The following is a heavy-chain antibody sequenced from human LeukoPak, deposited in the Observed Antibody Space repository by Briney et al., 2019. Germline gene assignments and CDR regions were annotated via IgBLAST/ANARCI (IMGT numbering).Heavy chain of an antibody. V-gene: IGHV3-7*01. CDR2: IKADGSEK. D-gene: IGHD2-15*01. CDR3: ASGPELGYCSGGTCDEGVFDY. Sequence: GGSLRLSCAASGFTFSSYAMSWVRQAPGKGLEWVANIKADGSEKYYVDSVKGRFTISRDNARNSLYLQMSSLRAEDTAVYYCASGPELGYCSGGTCDEGVFDYWGQGTLVTVSS. CDR1: GFTFSSYA. J-gene: IGHJ4*02.